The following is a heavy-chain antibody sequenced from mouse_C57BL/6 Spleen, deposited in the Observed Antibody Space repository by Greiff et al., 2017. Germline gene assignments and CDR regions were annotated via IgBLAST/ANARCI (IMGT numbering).Heavy chain of an antibody. V-gene: IGHV1-81*01. J-gene: IGHJ3*01. Sequence: QVQLQQSGAELARPGASVKLSCKASGYTFTSYGISWVKQRTGQGLEWIGEIYPRSGNTYYNEKFKGKATLTADKSSSTAYMELRSLTSEDSAVYFCARWKEYEAWFAYWGQGTLVTVSA. CDR2: IYPRSGNT. D-gene: IGHD2-14*01. CDR1: GYTFTSYG. CDR3: ARWKEYEAWFAY.